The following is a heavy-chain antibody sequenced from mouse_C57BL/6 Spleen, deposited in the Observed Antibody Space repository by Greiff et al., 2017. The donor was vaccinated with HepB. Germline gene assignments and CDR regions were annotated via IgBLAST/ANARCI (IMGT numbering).Heavy chain of an antibody. CDR2: IYPSDSET. J-gene: IGHJ2*01. CDR3: ARRPQVYYFDY. Sequence: QVQLKQPGAELVRPGSSVKLSCKASGYTFTSYWMDWVKQRPGQGLEWIGNIYPSDSETHYNQKFKDKATLTVDKSSSTAYMQLSSLTSEDSAVYYRARRPQVYYFDYWGQGTTLTVSS. V-gene: IGHV1-61*01. CDR1: GYTFTSYW.